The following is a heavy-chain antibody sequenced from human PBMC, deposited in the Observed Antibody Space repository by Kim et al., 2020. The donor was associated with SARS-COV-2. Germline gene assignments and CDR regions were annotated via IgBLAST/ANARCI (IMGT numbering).Heavy chain of an antibody. D-gene: IGHD6-19*01. CDR1: GFTFSSYA. V-gene: IGHV3-30-3*01. Sequence: GGSLRLSCAASGFTFSSYAMHWVRQAPGKGLEWVAVISYDGSNKYYADSVKGRFTISRDNSKNTLYLQMNSLRAEDTAVYYCAREREQWLVLMVHDYWGQGTLVTVSS. CDR2: ISYDGSNK. J-gene: IGHJ4*02. CDR3: AREREQWLVLMVHDY.